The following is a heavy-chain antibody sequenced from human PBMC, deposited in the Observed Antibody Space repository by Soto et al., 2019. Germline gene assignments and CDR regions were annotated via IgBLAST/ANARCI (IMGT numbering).Heavy chain of an antibody. D-gene: IGHD4-4*01. CDR2: IYYSGST. CDR1: GGSISSSSYY. Sequence: SETLSLTCTVSGGSISSSSYYWGWIRQPPGKGLEWIGSIYYSGSTYYNPSLKSRVTISVDTPKNQFSLKLSSVTAADTAVYYCARHADYSNYVDAFDIWGQGTMVTVSS. J-gene: IGHJ3*02. CDR3: ARHADYSNYVDAFDI. V-gene: IGHV4-39*01.